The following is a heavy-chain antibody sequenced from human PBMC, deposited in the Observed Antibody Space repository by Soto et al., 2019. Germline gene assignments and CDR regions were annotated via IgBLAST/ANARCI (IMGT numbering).Heavy chain of an antibody. CDR2: ISAYNGNT. CDR3: AREGKIQLWYPMDY. V-gene: IGHV1-18*01. CDR1: CYTFTSYG. D-gene: IGHD5-18*01. J-gene: IGHJ4*02. Sequence: SGKVSCKASCYTFTSYGISWGRPAPGQGLEWMGWISAYNGNTNYAQKLQGRVTMTTDTSTSTAYMELRSLRSDDTAVYYCAREGKIQLWYPMDYWGQGTLVTVSS.